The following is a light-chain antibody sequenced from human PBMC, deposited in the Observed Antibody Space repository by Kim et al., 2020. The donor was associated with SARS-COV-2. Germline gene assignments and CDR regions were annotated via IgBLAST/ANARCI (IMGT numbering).Light chain of an antibody. CDR2: DAS. CDR1: QSIDNR. V-gene: IGKV1-5*01. CDR3: QQYKSYPLS. Sequence: GDRVTFTCRASQSIDNRLAWYQQEPGKAPNLLIYDASTLESGVPSRFSGFGFGTQFTLTITSLQPDDFATYYCQQYKSYPLSFGPGTKVDIK. J-gene: IGKJ3*01.